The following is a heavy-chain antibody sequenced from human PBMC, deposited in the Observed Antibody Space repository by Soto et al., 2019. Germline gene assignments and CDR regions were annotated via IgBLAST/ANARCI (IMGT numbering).Heavy chain of an antibody. CDR3: ASPAAPRDYYYGMDV. CDR1: GFTFSSYG. D-gene: IGHD6-6*01. CDR2: IWYDGSNK. V-gene: IGHV3-33*01. Sequence: GGSLSLSCAASGFTFSSYGMHWVRQAPGKGLEWVAVIWYDGSNKYYADSVKGRFTISRDNSKNTLYLQMNSLRAEDTAVYYCASPAAPRDYYYGMDVWGQGTTVTVSS. J-gene: IGHJ6*02.